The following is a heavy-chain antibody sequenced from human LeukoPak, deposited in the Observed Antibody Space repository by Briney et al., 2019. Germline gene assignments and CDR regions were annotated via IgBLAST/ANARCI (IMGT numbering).Heavy chain of an antibody. Sequence: PSETLSLTCTVSGGSISSYYWSWIRQPPGKGLEWIGYIYYSGSTNYNPSLKSRVTISVDTSKNQFSLKLSSVTAADTAVYYCARGTVATGNYYWYFDLWGRGTLVTVSS. CDR1: GGSISSYY. V-gene: IGHV4-59*01. J-gene: IGHJ2*01. CDR3: ARGTVATGNYYWYFDL. D-gene: IGHD5-12*01. CDR2: IYYSGST.